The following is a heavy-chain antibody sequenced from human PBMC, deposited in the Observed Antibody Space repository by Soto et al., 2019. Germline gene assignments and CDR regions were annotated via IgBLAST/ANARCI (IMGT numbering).Heavy chain of an antibody. J-gene: IGHJ4*02. CDR2: IYHSGST. V-gene: IGHV4-30-2*01. CDR3: ASTLFGGVIAKDY. Sequence: SETLSLTCAVSGGSISSGGYSWSWIRQPPGKGLEWIGYIYHSGSTYYNPSLKSRVTISVDRSKNQFSLKLSSVTAADTAVYYCASTLFGGVIAKDYWGQGTLVTVS. D-gene: IGHD3-16*02. CDR1: GGSISSGGYS.